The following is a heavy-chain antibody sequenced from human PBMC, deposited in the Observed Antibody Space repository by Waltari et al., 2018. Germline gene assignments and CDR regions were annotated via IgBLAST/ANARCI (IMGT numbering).Heavy chain of an antibody. D-gene: IGHD3-10*01. CDR3: AKDAFGNTYLDH. V-gene: IGHV3-30*18. Sequence: QVQLVESGGGVVQPGMSLRLSCAAAGVRLIHFGMHWVRPAPGKGLEWVALASFDGSTTYYADSVRGRFTISRDNSKNTLYLDINTLRVDDTAIYYCAKDAFGNTYLDHWGQGTLVTVSS. CDR2: ASFDGSTT. CDR1: GVRLIHFG. J-gene: IGHJ5*02.